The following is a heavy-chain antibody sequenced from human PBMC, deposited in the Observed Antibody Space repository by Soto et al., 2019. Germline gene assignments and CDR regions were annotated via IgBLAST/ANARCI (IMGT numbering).Heavy chain of an antibody. Sequence: GGSLRLSCAASGFTFSSYSMNWVRQAPGKGLEWVSYISSSSSTIYYADPVKGRFTISRDNAKNSLYLQMNSLRAEDTAVYYCARDQFPALVAVAGFPAVVWGKGTTVTVSS. J-gene: IGHJ6*04. D-gene: IGHD6-19*01. CDR3: ARDQFPALVAVAGFPAVV. CDR2: ISSSSSTI. V-gene: IGHV3-48*01. CDR1: GFTFSSYS.